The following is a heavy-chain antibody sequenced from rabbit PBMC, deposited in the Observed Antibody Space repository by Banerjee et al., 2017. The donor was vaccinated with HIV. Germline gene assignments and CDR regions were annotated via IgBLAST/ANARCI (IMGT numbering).Heavy chain of an antibody. D-gene: IGHD8-1*01. J-gene: IGHJ4*01. CDR3: ARDVGSSYYEYYFNL. CDR2: IYVGSSGST. Sequence: QQQLKETGGDLVKPGGTLTLTCTVSGFSLSSYAMYWVRQAPGKGLEWIACIYVGSSGSTYYASWAKGRFTNSKTSSTTVTLQMTSLTAADTATYFCARDVGSSYYEYYFNLWGPGTLVTVS. V-gene: IGHV1S45*01. CDR1: GFSLSSYA.